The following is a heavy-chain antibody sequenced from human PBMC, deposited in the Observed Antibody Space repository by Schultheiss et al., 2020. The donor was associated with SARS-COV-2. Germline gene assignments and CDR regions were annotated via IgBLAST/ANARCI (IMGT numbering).Heavy chain of an antibody. CDR1: GYTFTSYA. CDR3: ARDFPAWSVWGSYRYYFDY. CDR2: INPNSGGT. V-gene: IGHV1-2*06. D-gene: IGHD3-16*02. J-gene: IGHJ4*02. Sequence: ASVKVSCKASGYTFTSYAMHWVRQAPGQSLEWMGRINPNSGGTNYAQKFQGRVTMTRDTSISTAYMELSRLRSDDTAVYYCARDFPAWSVWGSYRYYFDYWGQGSLITVAS.